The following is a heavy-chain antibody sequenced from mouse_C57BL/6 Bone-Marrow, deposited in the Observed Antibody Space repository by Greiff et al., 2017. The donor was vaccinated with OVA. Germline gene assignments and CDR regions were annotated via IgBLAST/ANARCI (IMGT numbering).Heavy chain of an antibody. Sequence: QVQLQQSGAELVKPGASVKISCKASGYAFSSYWMNWVKQRPGKGLEWIGQIYPGDGDTNYNGKFKGKATLTADKSSSTAYMQLSSLTSEDSAVYVCARFRISTVPYYFDYWGQGTTLTVSS. CDR1: GYAFSSYW. CDR3: ARFRISTVPYYFDY. D-gene: IGHD1-1*01. J-gene: IGHJ2*01. CDR2: IYPGDGDT. V-gene: IGHV1-80*01.